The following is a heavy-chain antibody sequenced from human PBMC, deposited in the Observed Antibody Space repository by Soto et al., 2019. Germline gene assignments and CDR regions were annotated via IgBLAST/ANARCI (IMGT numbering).Heavy chain of an antibody. V-gene: IGHV4-4*07. CDR3: ARGGHDFWSGPFDY. D-gene: IGHD3-3*01. CDR2: IDSSGST. Sequence: QGQLQESGPGLVKPSETLSLTCSVSGGSISTYYCNWIRQPAGKGLEWIGRIDSSGSTNYRPSLNSRGTMSVDTSKNQFSLKLTSVTAADTAVYYCARGGHDFWSGPFDYWGQGTLATVSS. J-gene: IGHJ4*02. CDR1: GGSISTYY.